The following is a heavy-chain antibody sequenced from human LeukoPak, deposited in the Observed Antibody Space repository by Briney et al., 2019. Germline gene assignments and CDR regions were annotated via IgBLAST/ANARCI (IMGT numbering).Heavy chain of an antibody. CDR3: AACGNADY. D-gene: IGHD4-23*01. V-gene: IGHV3-30*03. CDR1: GFTFSSYG. Sequence: GGSLRLSCAASGFTFSSYGMHWVRQAPGKGLEWVAVISYDGSNKYYADSVKGRFTISRDNSKNTLYLQMNSLRAEDTAVYYCAACGNADYWGQGTLVTVSS. CDR2: ISYDGSNK. J-gene: IGHJ4*02.